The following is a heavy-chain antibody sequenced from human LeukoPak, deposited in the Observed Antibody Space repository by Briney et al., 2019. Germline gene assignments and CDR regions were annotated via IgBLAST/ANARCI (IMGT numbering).Heavy chain of an antibody. CDR3: ARDRDSSGYYTGDYYYYMDV. D-gene: IGHD3-22*01. Sequence: SETLSLTCTVSGGSISGWYWSWIRRPPGKGLEWIGYIYGSGYTNYNPSLKSRVTMSIDTSKNHFSLKLTSVTAADTATYYCARDRDSSGYYTGDYYYYMDVWGKGITVTVSS. J-gene: IGHJ6*03. CDR1: GGSISGWY. CDR2: IYGSGYT. V-gene: IGHV4-59*01.